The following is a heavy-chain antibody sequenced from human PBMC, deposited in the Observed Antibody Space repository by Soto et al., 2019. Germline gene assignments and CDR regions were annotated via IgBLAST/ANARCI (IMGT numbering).Heavy chain of an antibody. CDR1: GYTFTGYY. J-gene: IGHJ6*02. D-gene: IGHD3-22*01. V-gene: IGHV1-2*04. CDR3: ARDIYYYASSGYYWRRITTTYPPRPYGMDV. Sequence: ASVKVSCKASGYTFTGYYMHWVRQAPGQGLEWMGWINPNSGGTNYAQKFQGWVTMTRDTSISTAYMELSRLRSDDTAVYYCARDIYYYASSGYYWRRITTTYPPRPYGMDVAGQPTTVTVSS. CDR2: INPNSGGT.